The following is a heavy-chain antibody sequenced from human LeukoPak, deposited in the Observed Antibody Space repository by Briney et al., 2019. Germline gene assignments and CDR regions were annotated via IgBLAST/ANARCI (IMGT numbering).Heavy chain of an antibody. V-gene: IGHV4-39*07. CDR3: ASYGTYYDFWSGYYTHFDY. CDR2: ISYSGGT. J-gene: IGHJ4*02. CDR1: GGSIISSNHY. D-gene: IGHD3-3*01. Sequence: PSETLSLTCTVSGGSIISSNHYWGWTRQPPGKGLEWFGSISYSGGTAYNPSLRSRVTISVDTSKNQFSLKLSSVTAADTAVYYCASYGTYYDFWSGYYTHFDYWGQGTLVTVSS.